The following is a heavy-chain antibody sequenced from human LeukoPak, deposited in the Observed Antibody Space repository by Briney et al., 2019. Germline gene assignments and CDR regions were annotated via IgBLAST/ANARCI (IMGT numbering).Heavy chain of an antibody. CDR2: ISSSGTTI. D-gene: IGHD6-19*01. CDR1: GFTFSSYE. Sequence: PGGSLRLSCAVSGFTFSSYEMNWVRQAPGKGLEWVSYISSSGTTIYYADSVKGRFTISRDNAENSLYLQMNSLRVEDTAVYYCARVRSRLGMDVWGQGTTVTVSS. CDR3: ARVRSRLGMDV. J-gene: IGHJ6*02. V-gene: IGHV3-48*03.